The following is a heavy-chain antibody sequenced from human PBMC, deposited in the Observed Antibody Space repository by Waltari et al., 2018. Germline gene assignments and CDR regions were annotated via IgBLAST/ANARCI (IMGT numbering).Heavy chain of an antibody. CDR3: ARRGIAVAGTLDY. Sequence: QLQLQESGPGLVKPSETLSLTCTVSGGSISSSSYYWGWIRQPPGKGLEWIGSIYYSGSTYYNPSLKSRVTISVDTSKNQFSLKLSSVTAADTAVYYCARRGIAVAGTLDYWGQETLVTVSS. J-gene: IGHJ4*02. D-gene: IGHD6-19*01. CDR1: GGSISSSSYY. CDR2: IYYSGST. V-gene: IGHV4-39*01.